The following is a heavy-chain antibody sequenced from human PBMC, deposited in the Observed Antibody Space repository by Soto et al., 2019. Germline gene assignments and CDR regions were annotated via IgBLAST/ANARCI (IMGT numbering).Heavy chain of an antibody. J-gene: IGHJ6*02. V-gene: IGHV1-3*01. Sequence: ASVKVSCKASGYTFTSYAMHWVRQAPGQRLEWMGWINAGSGGTKYSQKFQGRVTMTRDTSTSTAYMELSRLRSDDTAVYYCAREDDSSSSIGMDVWGQGTTVTVSS. D-gene: IGHD6-6*01. CDR2: INAGSGGT. CDR3: AREDDSSSSIGMDV. CDR1: GYTFTSYA.